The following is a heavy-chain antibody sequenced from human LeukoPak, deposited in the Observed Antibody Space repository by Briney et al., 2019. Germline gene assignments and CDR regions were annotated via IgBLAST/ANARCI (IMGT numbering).Heavy chain of an antibody. Sequence: GGSLRLSCAASGFTFSSYGMHWVRQAPGKGLEWVAVISYGGSNKYYADSVKGRFTISRDNSKNTLYLQMNSLRAEDTAVYYCAKIPWYYDSSGYSLDCWGQGTLVTVSS. CDR2: ISYGGSNK. D-gene: IGHD3-22*01. J-gene: IGHJ4*02. CDR3: AKIPWYYDSSGYSLDC. V-gene: IGHV3-30*18. CDR1: GFTFSSYG.